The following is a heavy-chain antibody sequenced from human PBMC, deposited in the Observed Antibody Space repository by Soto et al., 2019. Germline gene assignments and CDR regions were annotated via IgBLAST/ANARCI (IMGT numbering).Heavy chain of an antibody. D-gene: IGHD3-16*01. CDR3: ARGGEVDAHYYYMDV. CDR1: GYTFTSYY. J-gene: IGHJ6*03. Sequence: QVQLVQSGAEVKKPGASVKVPCKASGYTFTSYYMHWVRQAPGQGLEWMGIINPSGGSTSYAQKFQGRVTMTRDTSTSTVYMELSSLRSEDTAVYYCARGGEVDAHYYYMDVWGKGTTVTVSS. CDR2: INPSGGST. V-gene: IGHV1-46*03.